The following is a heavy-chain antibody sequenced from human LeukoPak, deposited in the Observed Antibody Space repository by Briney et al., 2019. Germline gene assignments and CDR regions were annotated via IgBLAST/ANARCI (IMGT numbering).Heavy chain of an antibody. V-gene: IGHV3-21*01. CDR2: ISSSSSSM. CDR1: GFTFSAYS. J-gene: IGHJ5*02. D-gene: IGHD3-22*01. Sequence: KPGGSLRLSCAASGFTFSAYSMNWVRQTPGKGLEWVAGISSSSSSMFLADSVKGRFTISRDNAKNSLYLQMDSLRADDTAVYYCARVPSDYENGGRVLNWFDPWGQGTLVAVAS. CDR3: ARVPSDYENGGRVLNWFDP.